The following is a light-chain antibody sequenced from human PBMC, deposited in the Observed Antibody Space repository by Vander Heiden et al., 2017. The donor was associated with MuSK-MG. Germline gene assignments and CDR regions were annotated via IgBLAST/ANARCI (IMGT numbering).Light chain of an antibody. CDR2: DAS. V-gene: IGKV3-11*01. Sequence: EIVLTQSPATMSLSPGERATLSCRASQSVSGYLAWYQQKPGKAPRLLIYDASTRQTGIPARFSGSGSGTDFTLTISSLEPEDFAVYYCLQRSNWPLTFGGGTKVEIK. J-gene: IGKJ4*01. CDR1: QSVSGY. CDR3: LQRSNWPLT.